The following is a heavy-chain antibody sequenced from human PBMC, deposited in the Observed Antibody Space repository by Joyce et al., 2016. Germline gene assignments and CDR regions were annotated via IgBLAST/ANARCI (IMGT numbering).Heavy chain of an antibody. CDR1: GYTFTDYY. V-gene: IGHV1-2*02. CDR2: INPNSGGT. D-gene: IGHD1-26*01. Sequence: QVQLVQSGAEVQKPGASVKVSCKASGYTFTDYYIHWVRQAPGQGLEWMGLINPNSGGTNYAQNFQGRVNMTGDTSISTVYMELHRLRSDDTAVYYCARATMPVMVVGFPEFWGQGTLVTVSS. J-gene: IGHJ4*02. CDR3: ARATMPVMVVGFPEF.